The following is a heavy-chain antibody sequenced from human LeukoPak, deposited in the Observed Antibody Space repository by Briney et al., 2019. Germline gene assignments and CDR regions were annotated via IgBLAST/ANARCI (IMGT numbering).Heavy chain of an antibody. D-gene: IGHD6-19*01. CDR2: INPSDGRT. CDR3: ARENVADSSGWSHFDY. Sequence: GASVKVSCKASGYTFAGYHIHWVRRAPGQGREWMGIINPSDGRTSYAQEFQDRVILTSDTSARTVYMELRSLRFEDKAEYYCARENVADSSGWSHFDYWGQGTLVIVSS. J-gene: IGHJ4*02. CDR1: GYTFAGYH. V-gene: IGHV1-46*01.